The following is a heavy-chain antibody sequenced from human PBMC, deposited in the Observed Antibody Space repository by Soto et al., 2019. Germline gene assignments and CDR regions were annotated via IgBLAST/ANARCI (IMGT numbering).Heavy chain of an antibody. J-gene: IGHJ5*02. Sequence: HPGGSLRLSCAASGFTFSSYWMSWVRQAPGKGLEWVANIKQDGSEKYYVDSVKGRFTISRDNAKNSLYLQMNSLRAEDTAVYYCARDGPENNWNYLGHLGPWGQGTLVTVSS. CDR2: IKQDGSEK. CDR3: ARDGPENNWNYLGHLGP. D-gene: IGHD1-7*01. CDR1: GFTFSSYW. V-gene: IGHV3-7*01.